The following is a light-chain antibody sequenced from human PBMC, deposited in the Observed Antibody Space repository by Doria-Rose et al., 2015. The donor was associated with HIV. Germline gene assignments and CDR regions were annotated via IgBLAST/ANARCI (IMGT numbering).Light chain of an antibody. Sequence: EIVLTQSPLSLSVTPGQPASISCRSSQSLVNSDGKTYLYWYLQKPGQSPQLLIYEVSNRCSGAPDRFSGSGSGTDFTLKISRVEPEDFGVYYCMQTILLPFTFGPGTTVDIK. CDR2: EVS. CDR1: QSLVNSDGKTY. J-gene: IGKJ3*01. CDR3: MQTILLPFT. V-gene: IGKV2D-29*02.